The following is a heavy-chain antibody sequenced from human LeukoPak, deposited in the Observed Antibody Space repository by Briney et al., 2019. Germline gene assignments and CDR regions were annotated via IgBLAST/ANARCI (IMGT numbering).Heavy chain of an antibody. D-gene: IGHD3-22*01. J-gene: IGHJ4*02. CDR1: GFIFGDYA. V-gene: IGHV3-49*04. CDR3: KRDYYDGTYDY. CDR2: IRSKAYGGTT. Sequence: PAGSLRLSCTTSGFIFGDYAMTWVRQAPRTGQERVGFIRSKAYGGTTYYASSVKGRFTISGEASKNIAYLQMYSLKTDNTAAYYSKRDYYDGTYDYWGQGTLVTVSS.